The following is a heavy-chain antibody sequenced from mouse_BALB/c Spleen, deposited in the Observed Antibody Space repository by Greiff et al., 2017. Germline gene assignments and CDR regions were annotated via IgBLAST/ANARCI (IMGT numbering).Heavy chain of an antibody. V-gene: IGHV5-6-5*01. CDR2: ISSGGST. CDR1: GFTFSSYA. J-gene: IGHJ4*01. D-gene: IGHD2-1*01. Sequence: EAKLEESGGGLVKPGGSLKLSCAASGFTFSSYAMSWVRQTPEKRLEWVASISSGGSTYYPDSVKGRFTISRDNARNILYLQMSSLRSEDTAMYYCAREGNYWRDMAMDYWGQGTSVTVSS. CDR3: AREGNYWRDMAMDY.